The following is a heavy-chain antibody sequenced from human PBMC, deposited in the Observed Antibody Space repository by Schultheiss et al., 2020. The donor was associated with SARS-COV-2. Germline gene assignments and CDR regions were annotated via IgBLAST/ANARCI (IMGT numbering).Heavy chain of an antibody. CDR2: IYYSGST. D-gene: IGHD3-10*01. V-gene: IGHV4-59*01. CDR3: ARSGELLWFGETDY. Sequence: SETLSLTCTVSGGSISSYYWSWIRQPPGKGLEWIGYIYYSGSTNYNPSLKSRVTISVDTSKNQFSLKLSSVTAADTAVYYCARSGELLWFGETDYWGQGTLVTRLL. J-gene: IGHJ4*02. CDR1: GGSISSYY.